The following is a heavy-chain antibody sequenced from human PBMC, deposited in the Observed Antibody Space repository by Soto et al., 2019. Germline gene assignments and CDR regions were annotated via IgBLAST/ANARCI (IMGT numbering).Heavy chain of an antibody. J-gene: IGHJ4*02. CDR3: ARTQSVFDY. V-gene: IGHV6-1*01. CDR2: TYYRSKWYN. Sequence: SQTLSLTFAISGDSVSSNSGAWNCIRQSPSRGLEWLGRTYYRSKWYNEYAVSVKGRISINPDTSKNQFSLQLNSVTPEDSAVYYCARTQSVFDYWGQGTHVTVSS. CDR1: GDSVSSNSGA.